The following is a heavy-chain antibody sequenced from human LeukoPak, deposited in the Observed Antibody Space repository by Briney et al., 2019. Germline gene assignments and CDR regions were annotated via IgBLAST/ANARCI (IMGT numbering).Heavy chain of an antibody. V-gene: IGHV3-74*01. CDR3: ATVNRGVGCHG. J-gene: IGHJ4*02. CDR1: GFTFSSSW. D-gene: IGHD2-15*01. CDR2: ISSDGSST. Sequence: GGSLRLSCAASGFTFSSSWMHWVRQVPGKGLVWVSQISSDGSSTNYADSVKGRFTISRDISKNTLYLQMNTLRDEDTAVYYCATVNRGVGCHGWGQACLMTVS.